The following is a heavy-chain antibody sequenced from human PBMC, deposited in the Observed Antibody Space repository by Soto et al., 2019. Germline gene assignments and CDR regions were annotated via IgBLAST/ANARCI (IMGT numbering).Heavy chain of an antibody. D-gene: IGHD2-2*01. CDR2: IYYSGST. CDR3: ASEVVPAATPDWFDP. V-gene: IGHV4-39*01. Sequence: LSLTCTVSGGSISNSSYYWGWIRQPPGKGLEWIGSIYYSGSTYYNPSLKSRVTISVDTSKNQFSLKLSSVTAADTAVYYCASEVVPAATPDWFDPWGQGTLVTVSS. J-gene: IGHJ5*02. CDR1: GGSISNSSYY.